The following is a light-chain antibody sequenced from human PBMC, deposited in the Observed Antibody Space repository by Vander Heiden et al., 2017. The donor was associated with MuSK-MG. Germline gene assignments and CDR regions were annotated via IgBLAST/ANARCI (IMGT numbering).Light chain of an antibody. CDR3: LQCDVMPPFT. J-gene: IGKJ3*01. Sequence: DIQMTQSPSSLSASVGDRVTITCQASQDIGNFLNWYQHKPGKAPELLISEASTLQSGVPSRFSGSGVGTDFTLTISGLQPEDFATYYCLQCDVMPPFTFGHGT. CDR2: EAS. V-gene: IGKV1-33*01. CDR1: QDIGNF.